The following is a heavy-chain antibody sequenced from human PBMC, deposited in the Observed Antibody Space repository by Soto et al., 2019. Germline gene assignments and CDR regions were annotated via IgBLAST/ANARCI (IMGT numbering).Heavy chain of an antibody. CDR1: GGSISDGDYY. CDR3: ASSYSSGWYVGF. CDR2: IYYSGNT. V-gene: IGHV4-30-4*01. J-gene: IGHJ4*02. D-gene: IGHD6-19*01. Sequence: QVQLQESGPGLVKPSQTLSLTCTVSGGSISDGDYYWSWIRQSPGKGLEWMGYIYYSGNTYYNPSLKSRVTISVDTSKNQFSLKLRSVTAADTAVYYCASSYSSGWYVGFWGQGTLVTVSS.